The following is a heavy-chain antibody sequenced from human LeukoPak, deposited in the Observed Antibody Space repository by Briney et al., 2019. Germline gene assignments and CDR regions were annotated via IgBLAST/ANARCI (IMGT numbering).Heavy chain of an antibody. V-gene: IGHV1-24*01. CDR2: FDPEDGET. D-gene: IGHD2-21*02. CDR1: GYTLTELS. Sequence: ASVKVSCKVSGYTLTELSMHWVRQAPGKGLEWMGGFDPEDGETIYAQKFQGRVTMTEDTSTDTAYMKLSSLRSEDTAVYYCATLVTATEYFQHWGQGTLVTVSS. J-gene: IGHJ1*01. CDR3: ATLVTATEYFQH.